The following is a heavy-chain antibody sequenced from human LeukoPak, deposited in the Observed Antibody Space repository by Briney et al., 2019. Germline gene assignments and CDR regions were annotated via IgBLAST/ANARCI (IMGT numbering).Heavy chain of an antibody. D-gene: IGHD1-26*01. CDR2: ISGSGYST. V-gene: IGHV3-23*01. J-gene: IGHJ4*02. CDR3: AKVHSIIVGATIDY. CDR1: GFTFSSYV. Sequence: EPGGSLRLSCAASGFTFSSYVMSWVRQAPGKGLEWVSAISGSGYSTYYADSVKGRFTISRDNSKNTLYLQLNSLRADDTAVYYCAKVHSIIVGATIDYWGQETLVTVSS.